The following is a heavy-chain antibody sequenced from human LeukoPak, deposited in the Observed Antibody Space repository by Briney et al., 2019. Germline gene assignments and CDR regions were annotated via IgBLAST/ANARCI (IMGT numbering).Heavy chain of an antibody. CDR1: GGSFSGYY. Sequence: SETLSLTCAVCGGSFSGYYWSWIRQPPGKGLEGIGEINHSGSTNYNPSLKSRVTISVDTSKNQFSLKLSSVTAADTAVYYCARGLVRGVIPPVRRWFDPWGQGTLVTVSS. CDR3: ARGLVRGVIPPVRRWFDP. CDR2: INHSGST. D-gene: IGHD3-10*01. J-gene: IGHJ5*02. V-gene: IGHV4-34*01.